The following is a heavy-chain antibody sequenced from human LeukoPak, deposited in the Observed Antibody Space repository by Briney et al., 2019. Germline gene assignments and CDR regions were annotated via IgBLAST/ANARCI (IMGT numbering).Heavy chain of an antibody. CDR1: GDSISSNNYY. V-gene: IGHV4-39*02. J-gene: IGHJ4*02. CDR3: ARERPSYYDILTGYYPRSLPYYFDY. CDR2: ISYSGST. D-gene: IGHD3-9*01. Sequence: SSETLSLTCTVSGDSISSNNYYWGWIRQPPGKGLEWIGSISYSGSTYYNPSLKSRVTISVDTSKNQFSLKLSSVTAADTAVYYCARERPSYYDILTGYYPRSLPYYFDYWGQGTLVTVSS.